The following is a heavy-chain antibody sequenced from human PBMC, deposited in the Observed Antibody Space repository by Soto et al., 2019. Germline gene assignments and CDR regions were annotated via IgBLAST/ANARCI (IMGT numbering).Heavy chain of an antibody. CDR1: GFTFSSYS. J-gene: IGHJ4*02. D-gene: IGHD2-2*01. Sequence: PGGSLRLSCAASGFTFSSYSMNWVRQAPGKGLEWVANISSNRSEIYYADSVKGRFTISRDNTKNSLYLQMNSLRAEDTAIYYCAREVVVSRGASYFGYWGPGTLVTVSS. CDR3: AREVVVSRGASYFGY. CDR2: ISSNRSEI. V-gene: IGHV3-21*05.